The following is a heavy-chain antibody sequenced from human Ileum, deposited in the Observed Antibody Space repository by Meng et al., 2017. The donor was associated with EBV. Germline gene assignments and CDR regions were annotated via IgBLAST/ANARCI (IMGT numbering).Heavy chain of an antibody. CDR1: GDSMTNNNW. CDR2: IYHSGST. CDR3: ARTGVGLAFDY. V-gene: IGHV4-4*02. D-gene: IGHD2-8*01. J-gene: IGHJ4*02. Sequence: QVHLRESGPGLVKSSGTRSLTCGVSGDSMTNNNWWTWVRQPPGKGLEWIGEIYHSGSTNYNPSLQSRATISVDMSKKQFSLKLRSVTAADTAVYYCARTGVGLAFDYWGLGTLVTVSS.